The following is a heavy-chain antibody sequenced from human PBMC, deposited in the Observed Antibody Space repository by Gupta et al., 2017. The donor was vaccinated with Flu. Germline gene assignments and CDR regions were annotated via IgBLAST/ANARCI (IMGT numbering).Heavy chain of an antibody. V-gene: IGHV2-5*01. J-gene: IGHJ2*01. D-gene: IGHD2-15*01. CDR3: AHRQVFIAGPEYYFDV. Sequence: QITLEESGPTVVKPTQTLTLTCTFSGISLDTGGVGVGWIRQPPGKALEYLAIVFWTGDKYYNTSLKNRLTITRATSTNQVVLTMTNMDPVDTATYYCAHRQVFIAGPEYYFDVWGRGILVTVSS. CDR1: GISLDTGGVG. CDR2: VFWTGDK.